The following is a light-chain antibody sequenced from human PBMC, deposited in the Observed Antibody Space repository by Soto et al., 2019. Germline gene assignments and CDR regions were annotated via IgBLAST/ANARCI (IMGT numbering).Light chain of an antibody. CDR2: GAS. Sequence: EIVMKQSPATLSVCPGERATLSCRASQSVSSRLAWYQQKPGQALRLLIYGASTRATGIPARFSGSGSGTEFTFTISSLQPEDCAVYYCQQYYSWPLTFGGDTKVEIK. J-gene: IGKJ4*01. V-gene: IGKV3-15*01. CDR1: QSVSSR. CDR3: QQYYSWPLT.